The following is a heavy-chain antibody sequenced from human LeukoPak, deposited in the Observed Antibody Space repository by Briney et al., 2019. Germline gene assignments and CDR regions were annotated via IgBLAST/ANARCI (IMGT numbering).Heavy chain of an antibody. V-gene: IGHV3-48*02. CDR2: ISTSSGTK. Sequence: PGGSLKLSCAASGFSFSSFRINWFRLAPGKGLEWISYISTSSGTKYYAESVKGRFTISRDNAKNSLYLQMNSLRDEDTAVYYCARRENIYGGYDFDYWGQGTLVTVSS. J-gene: IGHJ4*02. CDR1: GFSFSSFR. D-gene: IGHD5-12*01. CDR3: ARRENIYGGYDFDY.